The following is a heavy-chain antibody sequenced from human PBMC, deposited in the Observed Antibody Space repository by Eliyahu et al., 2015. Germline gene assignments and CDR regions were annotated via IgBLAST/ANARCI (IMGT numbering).Heavy chain of an antibody. CDR2: ISGSGATT. J-gene: IGHJ5*01. D-gene: IGHD2/OR15-2a*01. V-gene: IGHV3-23*04. CDR1: GFXFXSXX. CDR3: AKDLFTYGLRWFDS. Sequence: EVQLVESGGGLVQPGGSLRLSCAXSGFXFXSXXMXWVRQAPGKGLECVSTISGSGATTYYADSGKGRFTISRDSSKNTVYLQMNSLRAEDTAVYYCAKDLFTYGLRWFDSWGQGTLVTVSS.